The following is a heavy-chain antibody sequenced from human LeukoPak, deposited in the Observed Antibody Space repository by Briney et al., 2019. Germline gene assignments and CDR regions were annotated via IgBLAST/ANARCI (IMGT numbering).Heavy chain of an antibody. V-gene: IGHV3-21*01. CDR1: GFTFSSYA. CDR2: ISSSSSYI. CDR3: ARGRNYYGSGSYYNPNFDY. Sequence: GGSLRLSCAASGFTFSSYAMSWVRQAPGKGLEWVSSISSSSSYIYYADSVKGRFTISRDNAKNSLYLQMNSLRAEDTAVYYCARGRNYYGSGSYYNPNFDYWGQGTLVTVSS. D-gene: IGHD3-10*01. J-gene: IGHJ4*02.